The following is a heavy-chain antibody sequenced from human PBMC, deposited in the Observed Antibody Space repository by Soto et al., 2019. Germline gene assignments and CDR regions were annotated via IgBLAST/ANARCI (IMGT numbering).Heavy chain of an antibody. D-gene: IGHD2-2*01. Sequence: ASVKVSCKASGYTFTGYYMHWVRQAPGQGLEWMGWINPNSGGTNYAQKFQGWVTMTRDTSISTAYMELSRLRSDDTAVYYCARVRSCSSTSCYPYFDYWGQGTLVTVSS. CDR1: GYTFTGYY. CDR3: ARVRSCSSTSCYPYFDY. V-gene: IGHV1-2*04. J-gene: IGHJ4*02. CDR2: INPNSGGT.